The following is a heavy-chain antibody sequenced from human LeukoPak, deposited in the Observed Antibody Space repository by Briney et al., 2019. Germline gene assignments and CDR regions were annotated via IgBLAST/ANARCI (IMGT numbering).Heavy chain of an antibody. CDR3: ARMSNSSPIIDY. V-gene: IGHV4-59*01. D-gene: IGHD6-13*01. J-gene: IGHJ4*02. CDR2: IYYSGRT. Sequence: PSETLSLTCTVSGGSISSYYWTWIRQPPGKGLEWIGYIYYSGRTNYNPSLKSRVTISVDTAKNQFSLKLNSVTATDTAVYYCARMSNSSPIIDYWGQGTLVTVSS. CDR1: GGSISSYY.